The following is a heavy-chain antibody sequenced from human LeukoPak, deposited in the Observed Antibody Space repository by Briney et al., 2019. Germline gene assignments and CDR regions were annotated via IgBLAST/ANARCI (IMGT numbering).Heavy chain of an antibody. J-gene: IGHJ6*04. CDR2: INPSGGST. CDR3: ARGSYGSDNTYYFYGMDV. CDR1: GYTFTSYY. Sequence: GASVKVSCKASGYTFTSYYMHWVRQVPGQGLEWMGLINPSGGSTYYAQKFLGRVSMTSDTSTNRVYMELSSLRSEDTAIYYYARGSYGSDNTYYFYGMDVWGKGTTVTVSS. V-gene: IGHV1-46*01. D-gene: IGHD3-10*01.